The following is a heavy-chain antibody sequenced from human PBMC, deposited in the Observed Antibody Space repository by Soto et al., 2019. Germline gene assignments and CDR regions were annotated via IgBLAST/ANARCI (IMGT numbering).Heavy chain of an antibody. V-gene: IGHV1-18*01. Sequence: ASVKVSCKASGYTFISYGISWVRQAPGQGLEWMGWISPYNGKTNYAQTFQGRATMTTDRSTSTAYMELRSLRSDDTAVYYCARAGFSTSWLVLVGTGAHGVQLAVWGQGTLVTVAS. CDR1: GYTFISYG. CDR2: ISPYNGKT. J-gene: IGHJ1*01. D-gene: IGHD6-13*01. CDR3: ARAGFSTSWLVLVGTGAHGVQLAV.